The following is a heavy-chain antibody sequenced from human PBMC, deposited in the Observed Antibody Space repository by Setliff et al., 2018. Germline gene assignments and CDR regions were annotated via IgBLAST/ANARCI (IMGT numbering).Heavy chain of an antibody. D-gene: IGHD6-13*01. CDR2: INAGNGNT. V-gene: IGHV1-3*01. CDR1: GYTFTSYA. J-gene: IGHJ6*02. CDR3: ARSFSPAAGTGRFYYYYGMDV. Sequence: GASVKVSCKASGYTFTSYAMHWVRQAPGQRLEWMGWINAGNGNTKYSQKFQGWVTMTRDTSISTAYMELSRLRSDDTAVYYCARSFSPAAGTGRFYYYYGMDVWGQGTTVTVSS.